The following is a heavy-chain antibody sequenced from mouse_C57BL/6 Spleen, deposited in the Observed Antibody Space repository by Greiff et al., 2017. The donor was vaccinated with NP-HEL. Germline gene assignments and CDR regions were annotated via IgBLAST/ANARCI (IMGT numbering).Heavy chain of an antibody. CDR1: GFTFSDYG. V-gene: IGHV5-17*01. J-gene: IGHJ4*01. Sequence: EVKLVESGGGLVKPGGSLKLSCAASGFTFSDYGMHWVRQAPEKGLEWVAYISSGSSTIYYADTVKGRFTISRDNAKNTLFLQMTSLRSEDTAMYYCARSGYGNFYYYAMDYWGQGTSVTVSS. CDR2: ISSGSSTI. CDR3: ARSGYGNFYYYAMDY. D-gene: IGHD2-10*02.